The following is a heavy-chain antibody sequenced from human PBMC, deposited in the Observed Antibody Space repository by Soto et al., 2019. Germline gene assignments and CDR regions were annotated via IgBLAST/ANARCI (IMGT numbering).Heavy chain of an antibody. V-gene: IGHV3-74*01. D-gene: IGHD1-26*01. Sequence: GGSLRLSCAGSGFTFSSYWMHWVRQAPGKGLVWVSRINSEGSSTSYAYAVKGRFTISRDNAKNTLYLQMNSLRAEDTAVYYCARDCFGGSYPGYYGMDVWGQGTTVTVSS. J-gene: IGHJ6*02. CDR2: INSEGSST. CDR3: ARDCFGGSYPGYYGMDV. CDR1: GFTFSSYW.